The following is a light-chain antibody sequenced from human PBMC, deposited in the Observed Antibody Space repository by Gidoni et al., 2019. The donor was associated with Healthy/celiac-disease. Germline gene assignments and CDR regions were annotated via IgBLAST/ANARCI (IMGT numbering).Light chain of an antibody. CDR1: QSISSY. CDR3: QQSYSTLET. V-gene: IGKV1-39*01. Sequence: DIQMTQSPSPLSASVGDRVTITCRASQSISSYLNWYQQKPGKAPKLLIYAASSLQSGVPSRFSGSGSGTDFTLTISSLQPEDFATYYCQQSYSTLETFGQGTKVEIK. J-gene: IGKJ1*01. CDR2: AAS.